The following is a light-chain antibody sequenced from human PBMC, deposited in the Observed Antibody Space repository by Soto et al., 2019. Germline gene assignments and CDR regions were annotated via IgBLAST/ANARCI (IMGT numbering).Light chain of an antibody. J-gene: IGKJ4*01. V-gene: IGKV3-11*01. Sequence: ESVLTQSPDTLSLSPGERATLSCRASQSISNSLAWYQQKPGQAPQLLIYDVSNRATGIPARFSGSGSGTDFTLTISGLETEDFAVYFCQQRSSWPLTFGGGTKVDIK. CDR1: QSISNS. CDR2: DVS. CDR3: QQRSSWPLT.